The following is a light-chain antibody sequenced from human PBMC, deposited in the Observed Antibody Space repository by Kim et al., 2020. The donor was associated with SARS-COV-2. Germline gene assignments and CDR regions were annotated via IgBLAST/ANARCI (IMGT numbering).Light chain of an antibody. CDR3: QQYGSSVPIT. Sequence: PGERATLSCRASQSVRNTCLAWYPQTPGQPPRLLMDGAAKRATGIPDRFSGSGSGTDFTLTIDRLEPEDFAVYYCQQYGSSVPITFGQGTRLEIK. J-gene: IGKJ5*01. V-gene: IGKV3-20*01. CDR2: GAA. CDR1: QSVRNTC.